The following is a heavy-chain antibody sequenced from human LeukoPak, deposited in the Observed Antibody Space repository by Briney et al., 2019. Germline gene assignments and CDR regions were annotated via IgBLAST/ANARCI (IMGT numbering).Heavy chain of an antibody. CDR2: LNSDASDT. CDR3: ARICSSTDCLIPD. V-gene: IGHV3-74*01. CDR1: GFTFSRHW. J-gene: IGHJ4*02. D-gene: IGHD2-2*01. Sequence: PGGSLRLSCAASGFTFSRHWMHWVRQASEKGLEWISRLNSDASDTNYADFVKGRFTISRDNAKNTVYLQINSLRDEDTAVYYCARICSSTDCLIPDWGQGTLVTVSS.